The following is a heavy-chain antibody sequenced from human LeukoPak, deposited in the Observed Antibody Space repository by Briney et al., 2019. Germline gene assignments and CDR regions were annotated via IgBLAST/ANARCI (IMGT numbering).Heavy chain of an antibody. V-gene: IGHV1-69*05. D-gene: IGHD3-3*01. Sequence: SVKVSCKASGGTFSSYAISWVRQTPGQGLEWMGGIIPIFGTANYAQKFQGRVTITTDEPTSTAYMELSSLRSEDTAVYYCATHTIFTRNFDYWGQGTLVTVSS. CDR1: GGTFSSYA. CDR3: ATHTIFTRNFDY. CDR2: IIPIFGTA. J-gene: IGHJ4*02.